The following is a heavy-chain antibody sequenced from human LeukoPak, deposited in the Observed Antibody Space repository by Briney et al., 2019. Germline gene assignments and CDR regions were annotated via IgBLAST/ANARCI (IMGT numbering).Heavy chain of an antibody. CDR3: ARLDWGSRGSGSFDI. Sequence: SETLSLTCAVYGGSFSGYYWSWIRQPPGKGLEWIGSIYYSGSTYYDASLKSRVAVSVDTSKNQFSLKVRSVTAADTAVYFCARLDWGSRGSGSFDIWGQGTLVTVSS. CDR1: GGSFSGYY. D-gene: IGHD7-27*01. V-gene: IGHV4-34*01. J-gene: IGHJ1*01. CDR2: IYYSGST.